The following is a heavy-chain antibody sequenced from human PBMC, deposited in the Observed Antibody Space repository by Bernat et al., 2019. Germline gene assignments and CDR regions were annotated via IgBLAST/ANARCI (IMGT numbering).Heavy chain of an antibody. CDR3: ARDSSKLGPFDY. V-gene: IGHV3-33*01. J-gene: IGHJ4*02. CDR1: GFTFSSYG. CDR2: IWYDGSNK. Sequence: QVQLVESGGGVVQPGRSLRLSCAASGFTFSSYGMHWVRQAPGKGLEWVAVIWYDGSNKYYADSVKGRFTISRDNSKNTLYLQMNSLRAKDTAVYYCARDSSKLGPFDYWGQGTLVTVSS. D-gene: IGHD6-13*01.